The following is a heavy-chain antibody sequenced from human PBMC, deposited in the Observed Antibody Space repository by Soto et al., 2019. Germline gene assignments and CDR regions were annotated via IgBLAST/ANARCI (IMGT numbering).Heavy chain of an antibody. CDR3: TSAAVASY. CDR2: IRGKTNSYAT. CDR1: EFTFSDSA. Sequence: EVQLVESGGGLVQPGGSLKVSCAASEFTFSDSAMHWVRQASGKGLEWVGRIRGKTNSYATTYAASLKGRFTISRDDSKSTTYLQMNSLKAEDTAVYYCTSAAVASYWGQGTLVTVSS. V-gene: IGHV3-73*02. J-gene: IGHJ4*02. D-gene: IGHD6-19*01.